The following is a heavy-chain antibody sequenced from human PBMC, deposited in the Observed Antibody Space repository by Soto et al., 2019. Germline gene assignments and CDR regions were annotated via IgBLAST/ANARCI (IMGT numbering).Heavy chain of an antibody. CDR1: GHSVTRHY. J-gene: IGHJ4*02. D-gene: IGHD2-15*01. CDR2: MHYTDFT. CDR3: ANSCGNAWYDY. Sequence: SETLSLTCSFSGHSVTRHYLAWIRQSPEKGLEWIAYMHYTDFTHYHHCLDSVTTITIDRSKNQFMLQLSSVSVAETVLYYGANSCGNAWYDYWGQGTLVTVSS. V-gene: IGHV4-59*02.